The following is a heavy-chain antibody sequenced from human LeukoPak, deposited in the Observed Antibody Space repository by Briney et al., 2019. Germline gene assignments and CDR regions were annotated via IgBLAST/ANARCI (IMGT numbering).Heavy chain of an antibody. Sequence: GGSLGLSCAASGFSFNSFGMSLVRQTPGKGLEWVSSIHSRGDNTHYADSLEGRFTISRDTWKNTVYLQMNRLRVEDTATYYCARQILRGSYFYYLDVWGTGTPVTVSS. V-gene: IGHV3-23*01. CDR2: IHSRGDNT. D-gene: IGHD3-10*01. CDR3: ARQILRGSYFYYLDV. CDR1: GFSFNSFG. J-gene: IGHJ6*03.